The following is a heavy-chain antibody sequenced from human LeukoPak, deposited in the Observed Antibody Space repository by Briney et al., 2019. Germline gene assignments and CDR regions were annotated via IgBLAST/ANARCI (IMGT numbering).Heavy chain of an antibody. D-gene: IGHD4-23*01. Sequence: PSQTLSLTCTVSGGSFSSGTYYWSWIRQPAGKGLKWIGEINHGGSTNYNPSPKSRVTISIDTSKNQFSLKLSSVTAADTAVYYCARYLDYGGNSRVFQHWGQGTLVTVSS. V-gene: IGHV4-61*09. CDR2: INHGGST. J-gene: IGHJ1*01. CDR3: ARYLDYGGNSRVFQH. CDR1: GGSFSSGTYY.